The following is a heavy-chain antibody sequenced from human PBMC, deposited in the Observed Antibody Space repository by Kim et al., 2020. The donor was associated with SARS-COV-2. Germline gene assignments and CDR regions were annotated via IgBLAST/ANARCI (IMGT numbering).Heavy chain of an antibody. CDR3: VRDMNPTSYDY. Sequence: TKYSQKSQGRIPIKRDTSANTAYMELRSLTTKDTAFYYCVRDMNPTSYDYWGQGTLVTVSS. V-gene: IGHV1-3*01. J-gene: IGHJ4*02. CDR2: T. D-gene: IGHD2-15*01.